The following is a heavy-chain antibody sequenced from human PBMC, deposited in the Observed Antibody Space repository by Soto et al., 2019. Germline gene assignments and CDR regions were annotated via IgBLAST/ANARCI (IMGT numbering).Heavy chain of an antibody. J-gene: IGHJ4*02. D-gene: IGHD4-17*01. Sequence: GASVKVSCKASGGTFSSYAISWVRQAPGQGLEWMGGIIPIFGTANYAQKFQGRVTITADKSTSTAYMGLSSLRSEDTAVYYCAREEPTTVTTYWGQGTLVIVSS. CDR3: AREEPTTVTTY. CDR2: IIPIFGTA. CDR1: GGTFSSYA. V-gene: IGHV1-69*06.